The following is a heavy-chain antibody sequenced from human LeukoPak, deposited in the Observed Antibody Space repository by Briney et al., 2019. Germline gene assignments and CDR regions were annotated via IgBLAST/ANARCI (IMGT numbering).Heavy chain of an antibody. V-gene: IGHV4-39*01. J-gene: IGHJ3*02. D-gene: IGHD2-2*01. CDR1: GDSISSSSGYY. CDR2: IYFTGNT. Sequence: PSETLSLTCTVSGDSISSSSGYYWGWIRQPPGKGLEWIGSIYFTGNTYSNPSLKSRLTMSVDTSKNQFSLKLSSVTAADTAVYYCARGLGYCSSTSCPRSGWFRSHQGAFDIWGQGTMVTVSS. CDR3: ARGLGYCSSTSCPRSGWFRSHQGAFDI.